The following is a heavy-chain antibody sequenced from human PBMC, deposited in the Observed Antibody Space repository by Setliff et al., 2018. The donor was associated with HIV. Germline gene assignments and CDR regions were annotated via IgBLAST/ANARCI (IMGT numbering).Heavy chain of an antibody. CDR2: IIPVYGPA. CDR3: ARVGFSSRHTGDFFDS. CDR1: GVTFSNCS. J-gene: IGHJ4*02. Sequence: VASVKVSCKASGVTFSNCSISWVRQAPGQGLEWMGGIIPVYGPAHYAQKFQGRVTITADESTTTAYMELNSLTSEDTALYYCARVGFSSRHTGDFFDSWGQGTLVTVSS. D-gene: IGHD5-18*01. V-gene: IGHV1-69*13.